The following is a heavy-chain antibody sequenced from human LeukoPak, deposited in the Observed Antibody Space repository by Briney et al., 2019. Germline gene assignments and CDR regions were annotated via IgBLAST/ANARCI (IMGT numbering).Heavy chain of an antibody. CDR3: AREYEDAFDI. CDR2: ISSSGSLI. CDR1: GFTFSSYE. V-gene: IGHV3-48*03. J-gene: IGHJ3*02. D-gene: IGHD3-16*01. Sequence: GGSLRLSCAASGFTFSSYEMNWVRQAPGRGLEWVSYISSSGSLIFYADSVTGRFTVPRDNAKNSLYLQMNSLRAEDTAFYYCAREYEDAFDIWGQGTMVTVSS.